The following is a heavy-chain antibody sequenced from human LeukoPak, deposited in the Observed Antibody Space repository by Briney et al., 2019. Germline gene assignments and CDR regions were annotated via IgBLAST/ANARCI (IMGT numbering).Heavy chain of an antibody. D-gene: IGHD3-22*01. V-gene: IGHV3-9*01. CDR3: AKDRWVYYYDSSGYYFPAPPHFDY. CDR1: GFTFDDYA. CDR2: ISWNSGSI. Sequence: SGGSLRLSCAASGFTFDDYAMHWVRQAPGKGLEWVSGISWNSGSIGYADSVKGRFTISRDNSKNTLYLQMNSLRAEDTAVYYCAKDRWVYYYDSSGYYFPAPPHFDYWGQGTLVTVSS. J-gene: IGHJ4*02.